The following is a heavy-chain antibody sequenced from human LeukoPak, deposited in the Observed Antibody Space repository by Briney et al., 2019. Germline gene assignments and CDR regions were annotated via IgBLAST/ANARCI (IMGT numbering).Heavy chain of an antibody. Sequence: SETLSLTCTVSGGSISSYYWSWIWQPPGKGLEWIGYIYYSGSTNYNPSLKSRVTISVDTSKNQFSLKLSSVTAADTAVYYCARDYYDSSGYPVGAFDIWGQGTMVTVSS. D-gene: IGHD3-22*01. J-gene: IGHJ3*02. V-gene: IGHV4-59*01. CDR3: ARDYYDSSGYPVGAFDI. CDR1: GGSISSYY. CDR2: IYYSGST.